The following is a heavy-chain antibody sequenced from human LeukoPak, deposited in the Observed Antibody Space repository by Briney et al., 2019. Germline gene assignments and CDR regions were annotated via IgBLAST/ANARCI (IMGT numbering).Heavy chain of an antibody. J-gene: IGHJ4*02. Sequence: GGSLRLSCVASGFTFSSYAMSWVRQAPGKGLEWVSAISGSGGSTYYADSVKGRFTISRDNSKNTLYLQMNSLRAEDTAVYYCAKDIKGAGYSSGWPLDFGFDYWGQGTLVTVSS. D-gene: IGHD6-19*01. CDR3: AKDIKGAGYSSGWPLDFGFDY. CDR1: GFTFSSYA. CDR2: ISGSGGST. V-gene: IGHV3-23*01.